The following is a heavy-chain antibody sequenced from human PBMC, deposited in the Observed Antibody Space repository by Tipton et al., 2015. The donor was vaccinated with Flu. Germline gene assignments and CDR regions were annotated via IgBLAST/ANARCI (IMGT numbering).Heavy chain of an antibody. J-gene: IGHJ4*02. Sequence: TLSLTCTVSGGSISSYYWSWIRQPPGKGLEWIGYIYYSGSTNYNPTLKRRVTISVDTSKNQISLKLSSVTAADTAVYYCARGAVAGTLDYWGQGTLVTVSS. CDR2: IYYSGST. CDR1: GGSISSYY. D-gene: IGHD6-19*01. V-gene: IGHV4-59*01. CDR3: ARGAVAGTLDY.